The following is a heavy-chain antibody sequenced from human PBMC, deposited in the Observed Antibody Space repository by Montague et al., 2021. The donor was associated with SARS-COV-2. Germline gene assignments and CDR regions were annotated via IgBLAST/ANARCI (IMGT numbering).Heavy chain of an antibody. Sequence: SLRLSCAASGFTVSSNYMSWVRQAPGKGLEWVSVIYSGGSTYYADSVKGRFTISRDNSKNTLYPHMNSLRAEDTAVYYCARIPYGDVIWGQGTLVTVSS. V-gene: IGHV3-53*01. CDR1: GFTVSSNY. CDR2: IYSGGST. CDR3: ARIPYGDVI. D-gene: IGHD2-21*01. J-gene: IGHJ4*02.